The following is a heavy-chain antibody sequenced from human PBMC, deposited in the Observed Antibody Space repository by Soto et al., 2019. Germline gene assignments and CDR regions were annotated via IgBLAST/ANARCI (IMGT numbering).Heavy chain of an antibody. Sequence: QLQLQESGPGLVKPSETLSLTCTVSGGSISSSSYYWGWIRQPPGKGLEWIGSIYYSGSTYYNPYLKSRVTISDDPSRNQCALKLSSVTDADTAVYYCASKHLWSGELPSPRRNYYFDYWGQGTLVTVSS. CDR2: IYYSGST. V-gene: IGHV4-39*01. D-gene: IGHD3-10*01. CDR1: GGSISSSSYY. J-gene: IGHJ4*02. CDR3: ASKHLWSGELPSPRRNYYFDY.